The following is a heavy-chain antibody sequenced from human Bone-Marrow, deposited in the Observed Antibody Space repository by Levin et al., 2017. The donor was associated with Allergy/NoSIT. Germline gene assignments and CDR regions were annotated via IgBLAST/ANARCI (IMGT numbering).Heavy chain of an antibody. Sequence: ASVKVSCKSSGYTFTDFYIHWVRQAPGQGFEWMGRINPNSGGTNSAQNFQGRVTMTRDTSISTAYMELSTLTSDDTAIYYCARGKGSSFVWFDPWGQGTLVTVSS. CDR2: INPNSGGT. J-gene: IGHJ5*02. CDR3: ARGKGSSFVWFDP. V-gene: IGHV1-2*06. CDR1: GYTFTDFY. D-gene: IGHD3-10*01.